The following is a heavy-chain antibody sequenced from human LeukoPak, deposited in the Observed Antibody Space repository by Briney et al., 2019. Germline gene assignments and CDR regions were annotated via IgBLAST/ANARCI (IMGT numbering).Heavy chain of an antibody. CDR3: ARGLRGSFNYYYMDV. J-gene: IGHJ6*03. Sequence: PGGSLRLSCAASGFTFSSYWMSWVRQAPGKGLEWVANIKQDGSEKYYVDSVKGRFTISRDNAKNSLYLQMNSLRAEDTAVYYCARGLRGSFNYYYMDVWGKGTTVTMSS. CDR2: IKQDGSEK. D-gene: IGHD1-26*01. V-gene: IGHV3-7*01. CDR1: GFTFSSYW.